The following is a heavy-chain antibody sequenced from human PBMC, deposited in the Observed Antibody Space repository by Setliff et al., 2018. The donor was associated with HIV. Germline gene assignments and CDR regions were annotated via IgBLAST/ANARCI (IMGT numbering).Heavy chain of an antibody. CDR2: ISSSSGYI. D-gene: IGHD1-26*01. CDR1: GGSISTYA. Sequence: ETLSLTCTVSGGSISTYALNWVRQSPGKGLEWVSSISSSSGYIYYAASVRGRFTISRDNAKNSLYLQMNSLRAEDTAVYYCARDGNYYYYYMDVWGKGTTVTVSS. CDR3: ARDGNYYYYYMDV. J-gene: IGHJ6*03. V-gene: IGHV3-21*01.